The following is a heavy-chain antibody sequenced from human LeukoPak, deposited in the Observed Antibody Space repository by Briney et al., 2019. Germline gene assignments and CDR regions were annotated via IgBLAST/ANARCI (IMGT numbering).Heavy chain of an antibody. CDR1: GYTFTSYG. Sequence: ASVKVSCKASGYTFTSYGISWVRQAPGQGLEWMGWISAYSGNTNYAQNLQGRVTMTTDTSTTTAYMELRSLRSDETAVYYSARARCSSISCTFDYWGQGTLVTVSS. CDR2: ISAYSGNT. V-gene: IGHV1-18*01. D-gene: IGHD2-2*01. CDR3: ARARCSSISCTFDY. J-gene: IGHJ4*02.